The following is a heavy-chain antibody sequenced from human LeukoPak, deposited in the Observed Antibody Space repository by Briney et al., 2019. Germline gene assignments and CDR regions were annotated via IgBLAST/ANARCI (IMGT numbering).Heavy chain of an antibody. D-gene: IGHD6-19*01. V-gene: IGHV4-59*01. J-gene: IGHJ4*02. CDR2: VYYTGST. Sequence: PSETLSLTCTVSGGSISSFHWSWIRQSPGKGPEWIGYVYYTGSTNYNPSLKSRVTISVDTSKNQFSLKLSSVIAADTAVYYCARTTEYSSGWYDYWGQGTLVTVSS. CDR3: ARTTEYSSGWYDY. CDR1: GGSISSFH.